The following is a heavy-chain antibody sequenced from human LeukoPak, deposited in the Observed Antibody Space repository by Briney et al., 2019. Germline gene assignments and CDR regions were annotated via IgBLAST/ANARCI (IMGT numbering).Heavy chain of an antibody. CDR2: ISSSSSYI. Sequence: PGGSLRLSCAASGFTFSSYSMNWVRQAPGKGLEWVSSISSSSSYIYYADAVKGRFTISRDNAKNSLYLQMNSLRAEDTAVYYCARETYDFWRGYYQNYYYYGMVVWGQGTTVTVFS. CDR3: ARETYDFWRGYYQNYYYYGMVV. CDR1: GFTFSSYS. J-gene: IGHJ6*02. D-gene: IGHD3-3*01. V-gene: IGHV3-21*01.